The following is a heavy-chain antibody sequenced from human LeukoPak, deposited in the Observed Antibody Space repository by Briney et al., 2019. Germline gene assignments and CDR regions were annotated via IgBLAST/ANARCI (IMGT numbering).Heavy chain of an antibody. CDR2: ISSSSSYI. Sequence: GGSLRLSCAASGFTFSSYSMNWVRQAPGKGLEWVSSISSSSSYIYYADSVKGRFTISRDNAKNSLYLQMNSLRAEDTAVYYCARMHCSGGSCYSVWYYFDCWGQGTLVTVSS. D-gene: IGHD2-15*01. J-gene: IGHJ4*02. CDR1: GFTFSSYS. V-gene: IGHV3-21*01. CDR3: ARMHCSGGSCYSVWYYFDC.